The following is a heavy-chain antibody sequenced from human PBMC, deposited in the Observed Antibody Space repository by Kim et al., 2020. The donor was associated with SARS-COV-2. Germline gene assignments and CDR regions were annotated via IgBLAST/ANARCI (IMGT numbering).Heavy chain of an antibody. V-gene: IGHV4-39*01. J-gene: IGHJ6*02. Sequence: YTPSLKSRVTISVDTSRNQFSLKLSSVTAADTAVYYCASCQDYYYGMDVWGQGTTVTVSS. CDR3: ASCQDYYYGMDV.